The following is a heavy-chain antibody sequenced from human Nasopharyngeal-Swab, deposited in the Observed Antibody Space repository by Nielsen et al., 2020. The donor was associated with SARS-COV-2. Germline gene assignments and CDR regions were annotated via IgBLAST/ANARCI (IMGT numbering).Heavy chain of an antibody. CDR2: VSYDGRHK. J-gene: IGHJ6*02. D-gene: IGHD3-10*01. V-gene: IGHV3-30*18. Sequence: VRQDPGKGLEWVAVVSYDGRHKSYADSVKGRFTVSRDNSKNTMYLQMSSLRAEDTAIYYCAKSLRGVSLSFGYYYGLDVWGQGTTVTVSS. CDR3: AKSLRGVSLSFGYYYGLDV.